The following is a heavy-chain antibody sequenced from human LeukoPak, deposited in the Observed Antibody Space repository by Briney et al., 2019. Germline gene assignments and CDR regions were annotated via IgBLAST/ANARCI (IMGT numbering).Heavy chain of an antibody. CDR2: IIPIFGTA. CDR1: GGTFSSSS. Sequence: ASVKVSCKASGGTFSSSSISWVRQAPGQGLEWMGGIIPIFGTASYAQKFQGRVTITADESTRTAYMKLSSLRSEDTAVYYCARPAAYHLPKEMFLYYWGQGTLVTVSS. D-gene: IGHD2-2*01. J-gene: IGHJ4*02. CDR3: ARPAAYHLPKEMFLYY. V-gene: IGHV1-69*13.